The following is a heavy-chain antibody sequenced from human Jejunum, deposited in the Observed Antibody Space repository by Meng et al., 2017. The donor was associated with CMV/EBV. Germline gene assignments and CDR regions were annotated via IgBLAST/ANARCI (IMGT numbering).Heavy chain of an antibody. CDR3: AKGRYGSCYSSIAY. Sequence: LASVAGPRLPGGSCRFYWYASEFNFSSDGMGWVRHAPGNGLEWVSVISGSGDETYYADSGKGRFTISRDTSKNTLYLEMSGLRAEDTAVYYCAKGRYGSCYSSIAYWGQGTLVTVSS. V-gene: IGHV3-23*01. CDR1: EFNFSSDG. J-gene: IGHJ4*02. D-gene: IGHD2-15*01. CDR2: ISGSGDET.